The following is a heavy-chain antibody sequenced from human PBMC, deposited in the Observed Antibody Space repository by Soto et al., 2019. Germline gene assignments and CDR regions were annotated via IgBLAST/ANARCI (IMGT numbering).Heavy chain of an antibody. D-gene: IGHD6-19*01. CDR1: GFTFSTDT. V-gene: IGHV3-48*02. J-gene: IGHJ4*02. CDR3: ARFFGSGFDY. Sequence: EVQLVESGGGLVQPGGSLRLSCVASGFTFSTDTMNWVRQAPGKGLGWVAHISTSGATRYYADSVKGRFTISRDNAKTSLYLQMDSLRNEDTAVYNCARFFGSGFDYWGQGTLVTVSS. CDR2: ISTSGATR.